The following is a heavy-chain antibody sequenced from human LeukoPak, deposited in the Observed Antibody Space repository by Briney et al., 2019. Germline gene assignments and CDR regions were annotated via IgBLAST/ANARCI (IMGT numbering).Heavy chain of an antibody. CDR3: AKDAQRGFDYSNSLEY. J-gene: IGHJ4*02. D-gene: IGHD4-11*01. Sequence: PGKSLTLSCVASQFTFSHYGMHWVRQAPGKGLEWVAVIWNDGSNQYYADSVKGRFTISRDNSQNTVYLQMISLRAEDTAVYYCAKDAQRGFDYSNSLEYWGKGTLVTVSS. V-gene: IGHV3-33*06. CDR1: QFTFSHYG. CDR2: IWNDGSNQ.